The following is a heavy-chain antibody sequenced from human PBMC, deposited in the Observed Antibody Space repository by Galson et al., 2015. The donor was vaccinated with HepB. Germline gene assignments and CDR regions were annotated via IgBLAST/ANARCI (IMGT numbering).Heavy chain of an antibody. Sequence: SLRLSCAASGFTFSNFDMSWVRQAPGKGLEWVSAISGSGGTTYYADSVKGRFTISRDNSKNTLYVQMNSLRAEDTAVYYCANSYGLDVWGQGTTVTVSS. CDR2: ISGSGGTT. CDR3: ANSYGLDV. V-gene: IGHV3-23*01. CDR1: GFTFSNFD. J-gene: IGHJ6*02.